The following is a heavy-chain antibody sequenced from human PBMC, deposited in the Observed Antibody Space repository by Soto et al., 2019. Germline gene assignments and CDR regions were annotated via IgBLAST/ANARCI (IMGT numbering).Heavy chain of an antibody. V-gene: IGHV4-34*01. D-gene: IGHD1-7*01. J-gene: IGHJ5*02. CDR3: ACRGEVELQYLFYA. CDR1: GGSFRDYY. CDR2: INHSGST. Sequence: SETLSLTCAVYGGSFRDYYWSWIRQPPGKGLEWIGEINHSGSTNYNPSLKSRVTMSVDTSKNQFSLKLNSVTAADTAVYYCACRGEVELQYLFYAWGQGFRVTVSS.